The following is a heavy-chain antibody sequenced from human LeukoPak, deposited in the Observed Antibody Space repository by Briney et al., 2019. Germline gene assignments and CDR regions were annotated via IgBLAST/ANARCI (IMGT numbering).Heavy chain of an antibody. Sequence: AGESLKISCKGSGYSFTRYWIGWVRQMPGKGLEWMGIFNPGDSNARCSPSFQGQVTISADKSISTAYLQWSSLKASDTAMYYCARSPAYCGGDCQRNTIANGYYYYMDVWGKGTTVTVSS. CDR1: GYSFTRYW. V-gene: IGHV5-51*01. CDR3: ARSPAYCGGDCQRNTIANGYYYYMDV. J-gene: IGHJ6*03. D-gene: IGHD2-21*01. CDR2: FNPGDSNA.